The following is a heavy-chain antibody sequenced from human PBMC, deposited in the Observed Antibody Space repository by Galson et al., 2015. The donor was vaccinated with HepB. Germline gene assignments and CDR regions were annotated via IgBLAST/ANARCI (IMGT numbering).Heavy chain of an antibody. J-gene: IGHJ4*02. V-gene: IGHV1-18*01. CDR3: ARVDGTYCSSTSCYSYYFDY. CDR2: ISAYNCNT. D-gene: IGHD2-2*01. CDR1: GYTFTSYG. Sequence: SVKVSCKASGYTFTSYGISWVRQAPGQGFEWMGWISAYNCNTNYAQKLQGRVTMTTDTSTSTAYMELRSLRSDDTAVYYCARVDGTYCSSTSCYSYYFDYWGQGTLVTVSS.